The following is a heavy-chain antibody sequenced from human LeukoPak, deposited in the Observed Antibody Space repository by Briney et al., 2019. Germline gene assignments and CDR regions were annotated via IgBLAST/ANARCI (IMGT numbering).Heavy chain of an antibody. CDR1: GGSISSSSFY. CDR2: IYYSGRT. D-gene: IGHD1-1*01. J-gene: IGHJ4*02. Sequence: SETLSLTCTVSGGSISSSSFYWGWIRQPPGKGLECIGSIYYSGRTHYNPSLKSRVTISVDTSKNQFSLKLSSVTAADTAVYYCARIRYSENIDYWGQGTLVTVSS. V-gene: IGHV4-39*01. CDR3: ARIRYSENIDY.